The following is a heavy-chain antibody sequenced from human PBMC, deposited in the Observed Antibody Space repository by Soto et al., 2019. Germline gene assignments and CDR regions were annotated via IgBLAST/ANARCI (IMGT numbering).Heavy chain of an antibody. V-gene: IGHV3-30*18. Sequence: GGSLRLSCAASGFTFSSYGMHWVRQAPGKGLEWVAVISYDGSNKYYADSVKGRFTISRDNSKNTLYLQMNSLRAEDTAVYYCAKAMNYYDSSGYYYFDYWGQGTLVTVSS. CDR1: GFTFSSYG. D-gene: IGHD3-22*01. J-gene: IGHJ4*02. CDR3: AKAMNYYDSSGYYYFDY. CDR2: ISYDGSNK.